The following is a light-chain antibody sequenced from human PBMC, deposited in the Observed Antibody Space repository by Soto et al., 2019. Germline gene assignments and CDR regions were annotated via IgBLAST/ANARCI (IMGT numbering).Light chain of an antibody. CDR1: RSKIGNNA. V-gene: IGLV1-36*01. CDR3: AAWDDSLNCVV. CDR2: YDD. J-gene: IGLJ2*01. Sequence: QSVLTQPPSVSEAPRQRVTISCSGSRSKIGNNAVNWYQQLPGKAPKLLIYYDDLLPSGVSDRFSGSKSGTSASLAISGLQSEDEADYYCAAWDDSLNCVVFGGGTKLTVL.